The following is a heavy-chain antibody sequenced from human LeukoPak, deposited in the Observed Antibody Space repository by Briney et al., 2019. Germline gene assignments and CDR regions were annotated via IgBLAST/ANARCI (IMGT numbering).Heavy chain of an antibody. CDR3: ATVPPGPDYGNWFDP. J-gene: IGHJ5*02. CDR2: FDPEDGET. Sequence: ASVKVSCKVSGYTLTELSMHWVRQAPGKGLEWMGGFDPEDGETIYAQKFQGRVTMTEDTSTDTAYMELSSLRSEDTAVYYCATVPPGPDYGNWFDPWGQGTLVTVSS. V-gene: IGHV1-24*01. D-gene: IGHD4-17*01. CDR1: GYTLTELS.